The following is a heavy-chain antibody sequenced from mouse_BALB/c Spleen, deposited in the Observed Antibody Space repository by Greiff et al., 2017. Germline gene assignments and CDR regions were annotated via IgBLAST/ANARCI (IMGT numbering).Heavy chain of an antibody. D-gene: IGHD2-4*01. Sequence: QVQLKESGPSLVQPSQSLSITCTVSGFSLTSYGVHWVRQSPGKGLEWLGVIWRGGSTDYNAAFMSRLSITKDNSKSQVFFKMNSLQADDTAIYYCAKGGYDYDLAMDYWGQGTSVTVSS. CDR1: GFSLTSYG. CDR2: IWRGGST. J-gene: IGHJ4*01. V-gene: IGHV2-5-1*01. CDR3: AKGGYDYDLAMDY.